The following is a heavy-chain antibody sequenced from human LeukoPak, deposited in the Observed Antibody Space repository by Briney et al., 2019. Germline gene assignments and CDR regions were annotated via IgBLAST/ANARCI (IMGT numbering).Heavy chain of an antibody. D-gene: IGHD6-13*01. CDR3: ARGWARDGFNI. Sequence: SQTLSLTCVISGDSVSINAWNWVRQTPSGGLECLGRVFYSSRWHNEYAESVKSRISINPDTSKNQFSLQLNSVTPDDTAVYYCARGWARDGFNIWSQGTMVTVSS. V-gene: IGHV6-1*01. J-gene: IGHJ3*02. CDR1: GDSVSINA. CDR2: VFYSSRWHN.